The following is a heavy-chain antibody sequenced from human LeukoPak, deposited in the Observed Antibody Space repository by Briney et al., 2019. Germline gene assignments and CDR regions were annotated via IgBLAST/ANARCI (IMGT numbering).Heavy chain of an antibody. V-gene: IGHV4-30-4*07. CDR3: ARDASSGWPDY. J-gene: IGHJ4*02. D-gene: IGHD6-19*01. CDR1: GGSISSGGYS. Sequence: PSQTLSLTCAVSGGSISSGGYSWSWIRQPPGKGLEWIGYIYYSGSTYYNPSLKSRVTISVDTSKNHFSLKLSSVTAADTAVYYCARDASSGWPDYWGQGTLVTVSS. CDR2: IYYSGST.